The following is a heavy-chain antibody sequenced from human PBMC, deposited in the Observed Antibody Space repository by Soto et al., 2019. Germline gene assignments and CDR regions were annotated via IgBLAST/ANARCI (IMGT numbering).Heavy chain of an antibody. V-gene: IGHV5-51*01. CDR3: ARLPRPDYYDSSGSNWFDP. Sequence: GESLKISCKGSGYSFTSYWIGWVRQMPVKGLEWMGIIYPGDSDTRYSPSFQGQVTISADKSISTAYLQWSSLKASDTAMYYCARLPRPDYYDSSGSNWFDPWGQGTLVTVS. CDR1: GYSFTSYW. J-gene: IGHJ5*02. D-gene: IGHD3-22*01. CDR2: IYPGDSDT.